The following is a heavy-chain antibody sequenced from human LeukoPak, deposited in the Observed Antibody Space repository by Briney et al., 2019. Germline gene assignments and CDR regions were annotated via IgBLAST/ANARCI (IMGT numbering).Heavy chain of an antibody. CDR2: IYYTGVT. V-gene: IGHV4-59*12. Sequence: SETLSLTCTVSGGSIRSYYWSWIRQPPGKGLEWIGYIYYTGVTNYNPSLKSRVTISMDTSKNQFSLRLSSVTAADTAVYYCARDADYDTLTGYSGFDYWGQGTLVPVSS. D-gene: IGHD3-9*01. J-gene: IGHJ4*02. CDR3: ARDADYDTLTGYSGFDY. CDR1: GGSIRSYY.